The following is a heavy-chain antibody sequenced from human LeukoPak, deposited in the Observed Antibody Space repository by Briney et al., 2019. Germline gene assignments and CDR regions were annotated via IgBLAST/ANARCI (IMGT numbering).Heavy chain of an antibody. J-gene: IGHJ4*02. CDR3: ARRGSYTSSSGSPDY. D-gene: IGHD6-6*01. Sequence: SEILSLTCTVSGGSVGSSSYSWGWIRQPPGKGLEWIGNIYYGGSTYYNPSLRSRVTISLDTSTNQFSLKLTSVTAADTAVYFCARRGSYTSSSGSPDYWGQGTLVTVSS. V-gene: IGHV4-39*07. CDR2: IYYGGST. CDR1: GGSVGSSSYS.